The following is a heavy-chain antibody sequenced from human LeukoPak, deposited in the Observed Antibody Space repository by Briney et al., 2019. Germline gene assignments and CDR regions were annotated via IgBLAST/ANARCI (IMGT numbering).Heavy chain of an antibody. Sequence: GGTLRLSCAASGFTFSNYAMHWLGPAPGRGLEYVSAFSSNGGSKYYANSVKGRFTISRDNSKNTLYLQMGSLRPEDMGVYYCARSMAYYDFWSGYSHYYYMDVWGKGTTVTVSS. CDR1: GFTFSNYA. V-gene: IGHV3-64*01. J-gene: IGHJ6*03. D-gene: IGHD3-3*01. CDR2: FSSNGGSK. CDR3: ARSMAYYDFWSGYSHYYYMDV.